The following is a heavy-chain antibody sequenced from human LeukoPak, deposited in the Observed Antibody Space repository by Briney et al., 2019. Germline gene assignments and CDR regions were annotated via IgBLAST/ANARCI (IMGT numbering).Heavy chain of an antibody. J-gene: IGHJ4*02. Sequence: GGSLRLSCAASGLAFSAYKMHWVRQAPRKGLVWVSRISTDGYTTDYADFVQGRFTASRDNTKNTWSLEMNSLRAEDTAVYHCVVGGSPGYWGQGTLVTVSS. D-gene: IGHD2-15*01. CDR3: VVGGSPGY. CDR1: GLAFSAYK. V-gene: IGHV3-74*01. CDR2: ISTDGYTT.